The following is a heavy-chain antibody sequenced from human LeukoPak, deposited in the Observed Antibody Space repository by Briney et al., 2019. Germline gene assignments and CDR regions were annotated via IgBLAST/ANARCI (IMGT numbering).Heavy chain of an antibody. D-gene: IGHD5-24*01. Sequence: GGSLRLSCAASGFTFSSYSMNWVRQAPGKGLEWVSSISSSSSYIYYADSVKGRFTISRDNAKNSLYLQMNSLRAEDTAVYYCATRRDGYNYGAFDIWGQGTMVTVSS. V-gene: IGHV3-21*01. CDR3: ATRRDGYNYGAFDI. CDR2: ISSSSSYI. CDR1: GFTFSSYS. J-gene: IGHJ3*02.